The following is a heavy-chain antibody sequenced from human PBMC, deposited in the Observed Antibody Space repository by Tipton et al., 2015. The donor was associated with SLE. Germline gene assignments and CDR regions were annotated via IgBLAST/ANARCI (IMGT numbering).Heavy chain of an antibody. J-gene: IGHJ3*02. V-gene: IGHV5-51*03. CDR2: IYPGDSDT. D-gene: IGHD3-22*01. CDR1: GYNFNIYW. CDR3: ARPPGVVVTTGGAFDI. Sequence: QLVQSGAEVEKPGESLKISCKASGYNFNIYWIGWVRQMPGKGLEWMGIIYPGDSDTTYSPSFQGQVTISADKSISTAYLQWSSLKASDTAMYYCARPPGVVVTTGGAFDIWGQGTMVTVSS.